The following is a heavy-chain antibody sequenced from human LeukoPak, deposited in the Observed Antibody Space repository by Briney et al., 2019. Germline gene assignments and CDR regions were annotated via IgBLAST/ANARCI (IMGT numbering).Heavy chain of an antibody. D-gene: IGHD3-9*01. CDR3: ARGVELTGYSDY. Sequence: GGSLRLSCAASGFTFSIYAMHWVRQAPGKGLEWVAVISYDGSNKYYADSVKGRFTISRDNAKNSLYLQMNSLRAEDTAVYYCARGVELTGYSDYWGRGTLVTVSS. V-gene: IGHV3-30*04. CDR1: GFTFSIYA. CDR2: ISYDGSNK. J-gene: IGHJ4*02.